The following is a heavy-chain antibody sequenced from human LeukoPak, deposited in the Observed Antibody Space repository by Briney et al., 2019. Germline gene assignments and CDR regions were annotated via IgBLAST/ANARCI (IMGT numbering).Heavy chain of an antibody. J-gene: IGHJ4*02. D-gene: IGHD2-15*01. V-gene: IGHV3-64*01. CDR1: GFTFSSYA. Sequence: PGGSLRLSCAASGFTFSSYAMHWVRQAPGKGLEYVSAISSKGGSTYYANSVKGRFTISRDNSKNTLYLQMGSLRAEDMAVYYCARDAGFCSGGSCPRYYFDYWGQGTLVTVSS. CDR2: ISSKGGST. CDR3: ARDAGFCSGGSCPRYYFDY.